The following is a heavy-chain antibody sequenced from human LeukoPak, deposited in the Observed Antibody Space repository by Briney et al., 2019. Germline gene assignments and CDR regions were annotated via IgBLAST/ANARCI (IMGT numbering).Heavy chain of an antibody. CDR2: ISYDGSNK. J-gene: IGHJ5*02. CDR1: GFTFSSYG. Sequence: GGSLRLSCAASGFTFSSYGMHWVRQAPGKGLEWVAVISYDGSNKYYADSVKGRFTISRDNSKNTLYLQMNSLRAEDTAVYYCAKGNGMATTDPTWGQGTLVTVSS. V-gene: IGHV3-30*18. D-gene: IGHD5-24*01. CDR3: AKGNGMATTDPT.